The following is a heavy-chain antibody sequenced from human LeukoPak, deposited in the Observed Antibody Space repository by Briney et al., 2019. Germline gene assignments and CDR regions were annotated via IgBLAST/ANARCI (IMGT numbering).Heavy chain of an antibody. CDR2: IYYSGST. D-gene: IGHD4-17*01. CDR1: GGSISSYY. CDR3: ATGDESYGDYFDY. V-gene: IGHV4-59*08. Sequence: PSETLSLACTDSGGSISSYYWSWIRQPPGKGLEWIGYIYYSGSTNYNPSLKSRVTISVDTSKNQFSLKLSSVTAAETAGIYFATGDESYGDYFDYWGQGTLVTVSS. J-gene: IGHJ4*02.